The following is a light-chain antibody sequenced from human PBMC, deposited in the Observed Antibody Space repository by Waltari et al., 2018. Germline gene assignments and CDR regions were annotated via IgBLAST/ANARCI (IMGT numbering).Light chain of an antibody. CDR2: DVS. CDR1: SRDVGFYNY. Sequence: QSALTQPASASGSPGQSITISCTGTSRDVGFYNYVSWYQQHPGKAPKLMIYDVSERPSGVANRFSGSKAGNTASLTISLLQAEDEADYYCNSYAGSSSWVFGGGTKLTVL. CDR3: NSYAGSSSWV. V-gene: IGLV2-14*01. J-gene: IGLJ3*02.